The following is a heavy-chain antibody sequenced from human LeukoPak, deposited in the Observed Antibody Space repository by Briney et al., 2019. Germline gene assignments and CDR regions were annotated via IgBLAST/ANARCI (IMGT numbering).Heavy chain of an antibody. J-gene: IGHJ4*02. D-gene: IGHD3-16*01. Sequence: ASVKVSSKPFGYTFSTYGISWVRQAPGQGLEWMGWISTDNGDTTYAQKFQGRVTVTTDTSTGTAYMELRSLRSDDTAVYYCAREGLGELTLDCWGQGTLVTVSS. CDR1: GYTFSTYG. CDR3: AREGLGELTLDC. CDR2: ISTDNGDT. V-gene: IGHV1-18*01.